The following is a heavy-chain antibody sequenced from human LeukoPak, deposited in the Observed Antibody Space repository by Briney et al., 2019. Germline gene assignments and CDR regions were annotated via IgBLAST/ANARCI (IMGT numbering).Heavy chain of an antibody. Sequence: PGGSLRLSCAASRFTFSSYAMHWVRQAPGKGLEWVAVISYDGSNKYYADSVKGRFTISRDNSKNTLYLQMNSLRAEDTAVYYCAREGGDYWGQGTLVTVSS. CDR1: RFTFSSYA. J-gene: IGHJ4*02. V-gene: IGHV3-30*04. CDR3: AREGGDY. CDR2: ISYDGSNK.